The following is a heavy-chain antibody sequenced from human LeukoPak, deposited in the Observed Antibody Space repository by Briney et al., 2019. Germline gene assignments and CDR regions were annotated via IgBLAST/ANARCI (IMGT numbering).Heavy chain of an antibody. Sequence: SETLSLTCTVSGGSITGYYWNWIRQSPEKGLEWIGYVYYTGTTYYSPSLKSRVAISLDRSKNQFSLNLNSVTAADTAVYYCARSVLWFGDLGYWGQGILVTVSS. J-gene: IGHJ4*02. CDR2: VYYTGTT. D-gene: IGHD3-10*01. CDR1: GGSITGYY. CDR3: ARSVLWFGDLGY. V-gene: IGHV4-59*03.